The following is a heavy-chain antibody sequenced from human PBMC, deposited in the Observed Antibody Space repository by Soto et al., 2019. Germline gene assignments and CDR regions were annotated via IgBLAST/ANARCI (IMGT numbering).Heavy chain of an antibody. D-gene: IGHD6-13*01. CDR2: IYYSGST. J-gene: IGHJ6*02. CDR3: ASPGIAAAGGWYYYGMDV. Sequence: PSETLSLTCTVSGGSISSSSYYWGWIRQPPGKGLEWIGSIYYSGSTYYNPSLKSRVTISVDTSKNQFSLKLSSVTAADTAVYYCASPGIAAAGGWYYYGMDVWGQGTTVTVSS. CDR1: GGSISSSSYY. V-gene: IGHV4-39*01.